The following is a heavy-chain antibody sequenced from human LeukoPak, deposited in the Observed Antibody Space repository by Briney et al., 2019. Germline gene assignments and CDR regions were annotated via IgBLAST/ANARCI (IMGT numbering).Heavy chain of an antibody. Sequence: GGSLRLSCAASGLTFSSYGMHWVRQAPGKGLEWVAVISYDGSNKYYADSVKGRFTISRDNSKNTLYLQMNSLRAEDTAVYYCAKQRARRVAGTIGGIDYWGQGTLVTVSS. CDR2: ISYDGSNK. CDR3: AKQRARRVAGTIGGIDY. J-gene: IGHJ4*02. V-gene: IGHV3-30*18. CDR1: GLTFSSYG. D-gene: IGHD6-19*01.